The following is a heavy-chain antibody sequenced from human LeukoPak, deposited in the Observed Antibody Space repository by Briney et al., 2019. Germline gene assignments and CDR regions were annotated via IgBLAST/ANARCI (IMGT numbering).Heavy chain of an antibody. CDR2: IWYDGSNK. CDR1: GFTFSSYG. Sequence: GRSLRLSCVASGFTFSSYGMHWVRQAPGKGLEWVAVIWYDGSNKYYADSVKGRFTISRDNSKNTLYLQMNSLRAEDTAVHYCARDLCGGDCRSLDYWGQGTLVTVSS. CDR3: ARDLCGGDCRSLDY. J-gene: IGHJ4*02. V-gene: IGHV3-33*01. D-gene: IGHD2-21*02.